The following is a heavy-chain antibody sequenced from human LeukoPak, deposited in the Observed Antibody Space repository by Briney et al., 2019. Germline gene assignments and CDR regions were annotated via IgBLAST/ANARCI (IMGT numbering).Heavy chain of an antibody. CDR2: INGDGTTT. CDR1: GSSFRTYA. CDR3: ARSGGHNRLDY. D-gene: IGHD2-15*01. J-gene: IGHJ4*02. Sequence: GGSLRLSCAASGSSFRTYAMSWVRQAPGKGLVWVSRINGDGTTTTYADSVKGRFTISRDNAENTLYLQMNSLRAEDTAVYYCARSGGHNRLDYWGQGTLVTVSS. V-gene: IGHV3-74*03.